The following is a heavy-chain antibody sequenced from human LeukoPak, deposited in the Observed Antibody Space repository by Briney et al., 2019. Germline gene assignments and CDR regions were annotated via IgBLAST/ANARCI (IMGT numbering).Heavy chain of an antibody. CDR2: ISWNSGSI. CDR3: AKDPPPPHPAAAEAL. Sequence: GGSLRLSCAASGFTFDDYAMHWVRQAPGKGLEWVSGISWNSGSIGYADSVKGRFTISRDNAKNSLYLQMNSLRAEDTALYYCAKDPPPPHPAAAEALWGQGTLVTVSS. J-gene: IGHJ4*02. D-gene: IGHD6-13*01. CDR1: GFTFDDYA. V-gene: IGHV3-9*01.